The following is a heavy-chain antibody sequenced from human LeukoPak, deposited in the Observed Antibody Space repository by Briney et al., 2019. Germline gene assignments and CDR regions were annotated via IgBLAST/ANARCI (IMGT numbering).Heavy chain of an antibody. J-gene: IGHJ6*02. CDR1: GFTFSSYA. CDR2: ISGSGGST. Sequence: TGGSLRLSCAASGFTFSSYAVSWVRQAPGKGLEWVSAISGSGGSTYYADSVKGRFTISRDNSKNSLYLQMNSLRAEDTAVYYCARGDCSSTSCYFYYYYYGMDVWGQGTTVTVSS. D-gene: IGHD2-2*01. CDR3: ARGDCSSTSCYFYYYYYGMDV. V-gene: IGHV3-23*01.